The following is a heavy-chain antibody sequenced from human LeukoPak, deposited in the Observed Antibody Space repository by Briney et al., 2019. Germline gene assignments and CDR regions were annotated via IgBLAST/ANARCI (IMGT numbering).Heavy chain of an antibody. D-gene: IGHD6-13*01. CDR3: ARDLWFSSSWYAVVSGGFDP. J-gene: IGHJ5*02. Sequence: ASVKVSCKASGYTFTSYAMNWVRQAPGQGLEWMGWINTNTGNPTYAQGFTGRFVFSLDTSVSTAYLQISSLKAEDTAVYYCARDLWFSSSWYAVVSGGFDPWGQGTLVTVSS. CDR1: GYTFTSYA. V-gene: IGHV7-4-1*02. CDR2: INTNTGNP.